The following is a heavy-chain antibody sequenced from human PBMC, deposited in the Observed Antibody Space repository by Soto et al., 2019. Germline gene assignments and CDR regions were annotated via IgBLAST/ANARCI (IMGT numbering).Heavy chain of an antibody. CDR3: ARARYDSSGYYYFDY. J-gene: IGHJ4*02. Sequence: QVQLQESGPGLVKPSETLSLTCTVSGGSISGYYWSWIRQPPGKGLEWIAYIHYSGSTNYNPSLKSRVTISVDTSKNQFSLKLRSVTAADTAVYYCARARYDSSGYYYFDYWGQGTLVTVSS. CDR1: GGSISGYY. V-gene: IGHV4-59*01. D-gene: IGHD3-22*01. CDR2: IHYSGST.